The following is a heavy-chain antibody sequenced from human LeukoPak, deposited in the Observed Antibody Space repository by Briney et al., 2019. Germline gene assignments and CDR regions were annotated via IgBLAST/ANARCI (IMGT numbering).Heavy chain of an antibody. D-gene: IGHD3-22*01. Sequence: PGGSLRLSCAASGFTFSSYAMSWVRQAPGKGLEWVSAISGSGGSTYYADSVKGRFTISRDNSKNTLYLQMNSLRAEDTAVYYCAKALGYDSSGYHLIDYWGQGTLVTVSS. CDR3: AKALGYDSSGYHLIDY. CDR1: GFTFSSYA. V-gene: IGHV3-23*01. CDR2: ISGSGGST. J-gene: IGHJ4*02.